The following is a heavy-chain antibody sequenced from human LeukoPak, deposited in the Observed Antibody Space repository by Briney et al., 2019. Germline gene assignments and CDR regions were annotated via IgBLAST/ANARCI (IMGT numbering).Heavy chain of an antibody. V-gene: IGHV3-11*04. J-gene: IGHJ6*03. CDR1: GFTFSDYY. D-gene: IGHD2-15*01. CDR3: ARVRRYCSGGSCYSYYMDV. CDR2: ISSSGSTI. Sequence: GGSLRLSCAASGFTFSDYYMSWIRQAPGKGLEWVSYISSSGSTIYYADSVKGRFTISRDNAKNSLYLQMNSLRAEDTAVYYCARVRRYCSGGSCYSYYMDVWGKGTTVTVSS.